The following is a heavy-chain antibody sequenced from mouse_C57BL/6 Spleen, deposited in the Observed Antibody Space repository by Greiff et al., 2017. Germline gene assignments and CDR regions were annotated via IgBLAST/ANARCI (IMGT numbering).Heavy chain of an antibody. CDR1: GYAFSSYW. CDR3: ARSTITTVAYYFDY. D-gene: IGHD1-1*01. Sequence: QVHVKQSGAELVKPGASVKISCKASGYAFSSYWMNWVKQRPGKGLEWIGQIYPGDGDTNYNGKFKGKATLTADKSSSTAYMQLSSLTSEDSAVYFCARSTITTVAYYFDYWGQGTTLTVSS. CDR2: IYPGDGDT. V-gene: IGHV1-80*01. J-gene: IGHJ2*01.